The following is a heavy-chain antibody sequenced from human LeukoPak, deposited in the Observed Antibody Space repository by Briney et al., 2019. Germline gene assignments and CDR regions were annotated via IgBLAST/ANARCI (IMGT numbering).Heavy chain of an antibody. J-gene: IGHJ4*02. Sequence: GGSLRLSCAASGFTFSSYAMTWVRQASGKGLEWVSAISGSGGSTYYADSVKGRFTVSRDNSKNTLYLQMNSLRAEDTAVYYCAKWNHYDFWSGSYYFDYWGQGTLVTVSS. D-gene: IGHD3-3*01. CDR1: GFTFSSYA. V-gene: IGHV3-23*01. CDR3: AKWNHYDFWSGSYYFDY. CDR2: ISGSGGST.